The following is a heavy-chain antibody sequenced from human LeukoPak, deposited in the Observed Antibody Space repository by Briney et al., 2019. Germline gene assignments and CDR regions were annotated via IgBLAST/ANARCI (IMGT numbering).Heavy chain of an antibody. J-gene: IGHJ5*02. CDR1: GGSISSYY. V-gene: IGHV4-59*01. CDR3: AGARSHSSGWYMFGWFDP. D-gene: IGHD6-19*01. Sequence: PSETLSLTCTVSGGSISSYYWSWIRQPPGKGLEWIGYIYYSGSTNYNPSLKSRVTISVDTSKNQFSLKLSSVTAADTAVYYCAGARSHSSGWYMFGWFDPWGQGTLVTVSS. CDR2: IYYSGST.